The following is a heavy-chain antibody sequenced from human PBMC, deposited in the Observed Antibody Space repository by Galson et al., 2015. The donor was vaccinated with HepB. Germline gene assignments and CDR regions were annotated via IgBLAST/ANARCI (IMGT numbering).Heavy chain of an antibody. CDR1: GYTFSRYG. V-gene: IGHV1-18*01. CDR3: ARGGYGYGKFDY. D-gene: IGHD5-18*01. CDR2: ISGDNANT. J-gene: IGHJ4*02. Sequence: SVKVSCKASGYTFSRYGISWVRQAPGQGLEWMGWISGDNANTNYAQKLQGRVTMTTDTSTSTAYMELTSLRSDDTAVYYCARGGYGYGKFDYWGQGTLVTVSS.